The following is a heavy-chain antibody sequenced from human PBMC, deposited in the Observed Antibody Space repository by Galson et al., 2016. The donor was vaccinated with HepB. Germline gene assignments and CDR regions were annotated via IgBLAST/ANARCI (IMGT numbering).Heavy chain of an antibody. CDR2: VYPRDSDT. Sequence: QSGAEVKKPGESLKISCKGAGYSFTTYWIGWVRQMPGKGLEWMGNVYPRDSDTRYSPSFEGQVTISVDTSITTAYLQWSSLKASDSAIYYCARREVGYCRGVGCYSPRAFNLWGQGTTVTVSS. J-gene: IGHJ3*01. V-gene: IGHV5-51*01. D-gene: IGHD2-15*01. CDR3: ARREVGYCRGVGCYSPRAFNL. CDR1: GYSFTTYW.